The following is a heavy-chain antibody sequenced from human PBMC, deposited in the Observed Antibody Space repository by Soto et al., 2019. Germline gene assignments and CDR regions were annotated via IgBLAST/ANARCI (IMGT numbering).Heavy chain of an antibody. CDR2: MNPNSGNT. CDR3: ARETAALYYYYGMDV. Sequence: GVSVKVSCKASGYTFTSYWINWERQATGQGLEWMGWMNPNSGNTGYAQKFQGRVTMTRNTSISTAYMELSSLRSEDTAVYYCARETAALYYYYGMDVWGQGTTVTVSS. V-gene: IGHV1-8*01. J-gene: IGHJ6*02. D-gene: IGHD6-6*01. CDR1: GYTFTSYW.